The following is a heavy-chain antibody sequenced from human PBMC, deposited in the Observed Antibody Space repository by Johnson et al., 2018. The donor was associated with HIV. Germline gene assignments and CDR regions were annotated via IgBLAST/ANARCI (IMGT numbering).Heavy chain of an antibody. D-gene: IGHD2-8*01. Sequence: VQLVESGGDLIQPGGSLRLSCAASGFTVSSTYMSWVRQAPGKGLEWLSVLYSGGSTYYADSVKGRFTISRDNSKNTLYLQMNSLKTEDTAVYYCTTARTYFWGQGTMVTVSS. J-gene: IGHJ3*01. CDR3: TTARTYF. CDR1: GFTVSSTY. CDR2: LYSGGST. V-gene: IGHV3-53*01.